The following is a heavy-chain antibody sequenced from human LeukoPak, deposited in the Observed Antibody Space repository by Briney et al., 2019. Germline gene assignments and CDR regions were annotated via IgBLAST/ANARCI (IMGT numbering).Heavy chain of an antibody. Sequence: ASVKVSCKASGYTFTGYYIHWMRQAPGQGLEWMAWINPNSGGTHYAQKFQGRVTMTRDTSISAAYMELSRLRSDDTAVYYCAIGYSSGWAGDYWGQGTLVTVSS. V-gene: IGHV1-2*02. D-gene: IGHD6-19*01. J-gene: IGHJ4*02. CDR1: GYTFTGYY. CDR2: INPNSGGT. CDR3: AIGYSSGWAGDY.